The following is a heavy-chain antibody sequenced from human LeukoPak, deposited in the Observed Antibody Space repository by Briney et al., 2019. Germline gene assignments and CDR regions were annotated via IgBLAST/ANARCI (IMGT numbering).Heavy chain of an antibody. V-gene: IGHV4-39*07. CDR3: ARDPSPFYSGSYLGFDP. CDR1: GGSISNSNSY. CDR2: IYYSGST. D-gene: IGHD1-26*01. J-gene: IGHJ5*02. Sequence: SETLSLTCTVSGGSISNSNSYWGWIRQPPGKGLEWIGTIYYSGSTYYNPSLKSRVTISVDTSKNQFSLKLSSVTAADTAVYYCARDPSPFYSGSYLGFDPWGQGTLVTVSS.